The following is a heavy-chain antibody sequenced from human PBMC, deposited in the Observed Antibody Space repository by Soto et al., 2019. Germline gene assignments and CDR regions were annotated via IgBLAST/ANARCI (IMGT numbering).Heavy chain of an antibody. D-gene: IGHD6-6*01. J-gene: IGHJ4*02. Sequence: ASVKVSCKASGYTFTSYAMHWVRQAPGQRLEWMGWINAGNGNTKYSQKFQGRVTITRDTSTSTAYMELSSLRSEDTAVYYCASALSSSANLFDYWGQGTLVTVSS. CDR1: GYTFTSYA. V-gene: IGHV1-3*01. CDR2: INAGNGNT. CDR3: ASALSSSANLFDY.